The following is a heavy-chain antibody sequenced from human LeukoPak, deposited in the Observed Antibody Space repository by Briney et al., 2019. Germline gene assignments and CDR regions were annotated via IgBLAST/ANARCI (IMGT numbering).Heavy chain of an antibody. J-gene: IGHJ5*02. CDR2: ISGDAGRT. D-gene: IGHD4-17*01. Sequence: GGSLRLSCAASGFIFSNHGMNWVRQAPGKGLEWVSGISGDAGRTYYADSVKGRFTISRDNSKNTLYLQMDSLRPEDTAFYYCAKSPYDNYGGWFDPWGQGTLVAVSS. CDR1: GFIFSNHG. CDR3: AKSPYDNYGGWFDP. V-gene: IGHV3-23*01.